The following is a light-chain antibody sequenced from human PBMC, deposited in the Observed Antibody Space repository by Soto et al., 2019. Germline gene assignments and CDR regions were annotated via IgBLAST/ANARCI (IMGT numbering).Light chain of an antibody. CDR1: QSVITY. V-gene: IGKV3-20*01. CDR2: GAS. CDR3: QQYGSTPLT. J-gene: IGKJ4*01. Sequence: ESVLTQSPGTLSLSPGERATLSCRASQSVITYLAWYQQKPGQAPRLLIYGASSRATGIPDRFSGSGSGTDFTLTSCSLRPEDVAVYYCQQYGSTPLTFGGGTKVELK.